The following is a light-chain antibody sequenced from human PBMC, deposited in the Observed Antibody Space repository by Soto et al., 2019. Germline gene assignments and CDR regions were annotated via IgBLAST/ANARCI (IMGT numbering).Light chain of an antibody. CDR2: GAS. Sequence: EIVMTQSPATLSVSPGERATLSCRASQSVSSNLAWYQQKPGQAPRLLIYGASTRATGIPARFSGSGSGTEFTLTISSLQPDDFATYYCQQYNSYSQTFGQGTKVEIK. CDR1: QSVSSN. J-gene: IGKJ1*01. V-gene: IGKV3-15*01. CDR3: QQYNSYSQT.